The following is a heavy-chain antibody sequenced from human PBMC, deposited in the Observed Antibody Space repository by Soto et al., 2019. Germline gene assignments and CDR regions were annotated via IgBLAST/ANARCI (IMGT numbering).Heavy chain of an antibody. V-gene: IGHV4-34*01. CDR1: GGSFSGYY. D-gene: IGHD6-19*01. Sequence: PSETLSLTCAVYGGSFSGYYWSWIRQPPGKGLEWIGEINHSGSTNYNPSLKSRVTISVDTSKNQFSLKLSSVTAADTAVYHCARGRRKAGTYYYYGMDVWGQGTTVTVS. CDR3: ARGRRKAGTYYYYGMDV. CDR2: INHSGST. J-gene: IGHJ6*02.